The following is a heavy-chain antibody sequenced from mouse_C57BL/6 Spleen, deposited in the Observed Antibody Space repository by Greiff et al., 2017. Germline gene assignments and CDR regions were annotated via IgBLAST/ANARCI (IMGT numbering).Heavy chain of an antibody. V-gene: IGHV1-72*01. CDR1: GYTFTSYW. J-gene: IGHJ1*03. CDR3: ARSYYGSSFYWYFDV. Sequence: QVQLKQPGAELVKPGASVKLSCKASGYTFTSYWMHWVKQRPGRGLEWIGRIDPNSGGTTYNEKFKSKATLTVDKPSSTAYMQLSSLTSEDSAVYYCARSYYGSSFYWYFDVWGTGTTVTVSS. D-gene: IGHD1-1*01. CDR2: IDPNSGGT.